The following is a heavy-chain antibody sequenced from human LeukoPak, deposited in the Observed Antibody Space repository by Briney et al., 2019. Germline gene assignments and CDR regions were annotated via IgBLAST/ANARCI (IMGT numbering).Heavy chain of an antibody. CDR3: AKDLGLKVFDY. J-gene: IGHJ4*02. V-gene: IGHV3-30*18. CDR2: ISYDGSDK. CDR1: GFTFSNHA. Sequence: GGSLRLSCAASGFTFSNHAIHWVRQAPGKGLEWVAVISYDGSDKYYADSVKGRFTISRGNSKNTVYMQMNGLRADDTAVYFCAKDLGLKVFDYWGQGTLVTVSS.